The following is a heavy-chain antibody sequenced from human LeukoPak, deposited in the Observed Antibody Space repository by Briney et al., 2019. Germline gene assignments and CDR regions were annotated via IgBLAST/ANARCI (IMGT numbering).Heavy chain of an antibody. CDR1: GYTFTDYY. CDR2: ISGYTGDT. Sequence: GASVKVSCKASGYTFTDYYIHWVRQAPGQGLEWMGWISGYTGDTKYAQILQGRFTVTTDTSTSTAYMELRSLTYDDTAVYYCARAGYCGDGGCRGGSAFDVWGQGTMVTVSS. V-gene: IGHV1-18*04. J-gene: IGHJ3*01. CDR3: ARAGYCGDGGCRGGSAFDV. D-gene: IGHD2-15*01.